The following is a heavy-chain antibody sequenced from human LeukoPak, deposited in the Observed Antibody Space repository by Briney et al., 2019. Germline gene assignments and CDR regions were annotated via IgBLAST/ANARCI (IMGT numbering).Heavy chain of an antibody. CDR2: ISSSSSTI. CDR1: GFTFKNYW. CDR3: ARHYDYGDSTGNFDY. D-gene: IGHD4-17*01. V-gene: IGHV3-48*01. Sequence: GSLRLSCAASGFTFKNYWMNWVRQAPGKGLEWVSYISSSSSTIYYADSVKGRFTISRDNAKNSLYLQMNSLRAEDTAVYYCARHYDYGDSTGNFDYWGQGTLVTVSS. J-gene: IGHJ4*02.